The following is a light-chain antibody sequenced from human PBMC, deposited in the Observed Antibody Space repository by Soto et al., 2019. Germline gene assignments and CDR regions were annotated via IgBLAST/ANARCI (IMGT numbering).Light chain of an antibody. J-gene: IGLJ1*01. CDR2: EGS. V-gene: IGLV2-14*02. CDR1: SSDVGSYNL. Sequence: QSALTQPASVSGSPGQSITISCTGTSSDVGSYNLVSWYQQHPGKAPKLMIYEGSKRPSGVSNRFSGSKSGNTASLTISGLQAEDEAEYYCCSYTSSSTLAYVFGTGTKLTVL. CDR3: CSYTSSSTLAYV.